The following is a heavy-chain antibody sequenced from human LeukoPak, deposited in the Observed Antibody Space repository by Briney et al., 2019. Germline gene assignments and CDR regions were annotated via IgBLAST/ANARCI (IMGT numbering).Heavy chain of an antibody. D-gene: IGHD2-21*01. J-gene: IGHJ4*02. CDR1: GYSISSGYY. CDR3: AAGVESLVIRFDY. V-gene: IGHV4-38-2*02. Sequence: SETLSLTCTVSGYSISSGYYWGWIRQPPGKGLEWIGSIYHSGSTYYNPSLKSRVTISVDTSKNQFSLKLSSVTAADTAVYYCAAGVESLVIRFDYWGQGTLVTVSS. CDR2: IYHSGST.